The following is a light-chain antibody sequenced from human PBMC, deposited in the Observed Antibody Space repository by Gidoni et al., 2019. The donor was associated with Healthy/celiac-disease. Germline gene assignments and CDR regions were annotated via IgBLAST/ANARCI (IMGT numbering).Light chain of an antibody. CDR2: DVS. Sequence: QSDLTQPRSVSGSPGQSVTISCTGTSSDVGGYNYVSWYQQHPGKAPKLRIYDVSKRPSGVPDRFSGSKSGNTASLTISGLQAEDEADYYCCSYAGSYTFVVFGGGTKLTVL. V-gene: IGLV2-11*01. CDR3: CSYAGSYTFVV. J-gene: IGLJ2*01. CDR1: SSDVGGYNY.